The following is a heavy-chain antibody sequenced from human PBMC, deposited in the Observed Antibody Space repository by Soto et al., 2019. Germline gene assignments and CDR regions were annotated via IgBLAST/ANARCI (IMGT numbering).Heavy chain of an antibody. J-gene: IGHJ5*02. CDR2: LNPNNGNT. V-gene: IGHV1-8*01. Sequence: QVQLVQSGAEVKKPGASVKVSCKASGYTFTSYDITWVRQATGQGLEWLGWLNPNNGNTAHAQKFQGRLTLTRDTHINLAYMELRSLESEDTAVYYCARDYGGNSGWFDPWCQGTLVTVSS. D-gene: IGHD4-17*01. CDR1: GYTFTSYD. CDR3: ARDYGGNSGWFDP.